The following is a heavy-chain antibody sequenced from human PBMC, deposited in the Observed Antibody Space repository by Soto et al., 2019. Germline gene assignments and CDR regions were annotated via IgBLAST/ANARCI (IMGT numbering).Heavy chain of an antibody. CDR1: GGSISSSSYY. J-gene: IGHJ4*02. CDR3: ASRRDIVVVVAALFDY. CDR2: IYYSGST. D-gene: IGHD2-15*01. Sequence: SETLSLTCTVSGGSISSSSYYWGWIRQPPGKGLEWIGSIYYSGSTYYNPSLKSRVTISVDTSKNQFSLKLSSVTAADTAVYYCASRRDIVVVVAALFDYWGQGTLVTVSS. V-gene: IGHV4-39*01.